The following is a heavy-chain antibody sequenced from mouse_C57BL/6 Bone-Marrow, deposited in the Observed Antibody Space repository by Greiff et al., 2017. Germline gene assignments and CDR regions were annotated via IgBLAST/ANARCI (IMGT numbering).Heavy chain of an antibody. CDR1: GFTFSSYT. CDR3: ARRGFITGPVGFAY. Sequence: EVKLVESGGGLVKPGGSLKLSCAASGFTFSSYTMSWVRQTPEKRLEWVATISGGGGNTYYPDSVKGRFTISRDNAKNTLYLQMISLRSEDTALYYCARRGFITGPVGFAYWGQGTLVTVSA. D-gene: IGHD1-1*01. J-gene: IGHJ3*01. V-gene: IGHV5-9*01. CDR2: ISGGGGNT.